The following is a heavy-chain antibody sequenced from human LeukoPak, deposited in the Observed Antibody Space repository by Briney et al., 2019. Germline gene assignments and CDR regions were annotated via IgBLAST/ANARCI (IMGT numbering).Heavy chain of an antibody. CDR1: GFTLSSHA. D-gene: IGHD1-1*01. Sequence: PGGSLRLSCAASGFTLSSHAMSWVRQAPGKGLEWVSAFSGSGGRTYYADSVKGRFTICRDNSKNPLYRQMNSLKAEDTAVYYCAKDHVELDLRFYYGMDVWGQGTTVTVSS. V-gene: IGHV3-23*01. J-gene: IGHJ6*02. CDR2: FSGSGGRT. CDR3: AKDHVELDLRFYYGMDV.